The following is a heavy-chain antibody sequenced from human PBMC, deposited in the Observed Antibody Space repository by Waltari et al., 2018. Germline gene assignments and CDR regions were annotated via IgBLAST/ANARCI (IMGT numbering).Heavy chain of an antibody. Sequence: QVQVVESGGGVVNLGRSLSLTCATTGFTFSHFAMHWVRQAPGRGLEWVAVMSFDGSHKYYVDSVKGRFTISRDNSKNTLYLQMNSLRTEDTAMYYCVRDHGGSTGFPYWGQGTLVTVSS. J-gene: IGHJ4*02. V-gene: IGHV3-30*04. CDR3: VRDHGGSTGFPY. CDR1: GFTFSHFA. D-gene: IGHD2-8*02. CDR2: MSFDGSHK.